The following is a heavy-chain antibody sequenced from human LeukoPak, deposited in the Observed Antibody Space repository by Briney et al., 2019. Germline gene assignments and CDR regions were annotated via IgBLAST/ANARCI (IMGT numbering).Heavy chain of an antibody. Sequence: GGSLRPSCAASGFTFSHYSMHWVRQAPGKGLEYVSAINSNGDDTYYANSVKGRFTIFRDNSKNTLYLQMGNLRPEDMAVYYCARDPGRSPDYWGQGTLVTVSS. V-gene: IGHV3-64*01. J-gene: IGHJ4*02. D-gene: IGHD1-26*01. CDR2: INSNGDDT. CDR1: GFTFSHYS. CDR3: ARDPGRSPDY.